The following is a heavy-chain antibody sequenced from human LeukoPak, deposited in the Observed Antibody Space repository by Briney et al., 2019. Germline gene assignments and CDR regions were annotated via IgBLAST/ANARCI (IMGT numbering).Heavy chain of an antibody. D-gene: IGHD7-27*01. J-gene: IGHJ4*02. Sequence: TLSVPYTVSRGSISSGGYYWSWIRQHPGKGLEWIGYIYYSGSTYYNPRLKSRVTISVDTSKNQFSLKLSSVTAADTAVYYCGRDGDKGSAFDYWGQGTLVATSS. CDR2: IYYSGST. V-gene: IGHV4-31*03. CDR3: GRDGDKGSAFDY. CDR1: RGSISSGGYY.